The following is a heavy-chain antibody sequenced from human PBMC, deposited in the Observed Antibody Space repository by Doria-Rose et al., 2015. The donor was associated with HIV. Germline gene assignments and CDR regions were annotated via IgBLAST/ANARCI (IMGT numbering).Heavy chain of an antibody. V-gene: IGHV4-30-4*01. CDR3: ARARNYGFPHFFDF. D-gene: IGHD3-10*01. CDR2: ISSSGTT. J-gene: IGHJ4*02. CDR1: GDSISSGDSF. Sequence: QVQLQESGPGLVRPSQTLPLTCTVSGDSISSGDSFWSWIRQPPGKGPEWIWYISSSGTTYYSPSFWGRLTLSLDASKTQFSLTLNSVTAADTAVYYCARARNYGFPHFFDFWGQGTLVTVS.